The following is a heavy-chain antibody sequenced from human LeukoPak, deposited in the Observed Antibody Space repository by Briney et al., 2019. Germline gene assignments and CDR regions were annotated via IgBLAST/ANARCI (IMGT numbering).Heavy chain of an antibody. V-gene: IGHV1-8*01. CDR1: GYTFTSYD. D-gene: IGHD6-19*01. CDR3: ARAPYSSGGSTNYYYYYYMDV. J-gene: IGHJ6*03. Sequence: ASVKVSCKASGYTFTSYDINWVRQATGQGLEWMGWMNPNSGNTGYAQKFQGRVTMTRNTSISTACMELSSLRSEDTAVYYCARAPYSSGGSTNYYYYYYMDVWGKGTTVTVSS. CDR2: MNPNSGNT.